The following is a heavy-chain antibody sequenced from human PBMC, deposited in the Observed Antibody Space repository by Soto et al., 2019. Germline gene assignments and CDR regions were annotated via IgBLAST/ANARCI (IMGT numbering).Heavy chain of an antibody. CDR3: TTGNSGTPFGRMDV. CDR2: IKSKTDGGTT. V-gene: IGHV3-15*01. D-gene: IGHD1-1*01. Sequence: EVQLVESGGGLVKPGGSLRLSCAASGFTFSNAWMSWVRQAPGKGLEWVGRIKSKTDGGTTDYAAPVKGRFTISRDDSKNTLYLQMNSLKTEDTAVYYCTTGNSGTPFGRMDVWGQGTTVTVSS. CDR1: GFTFSNAW. J-gene: IGHJ6*02.